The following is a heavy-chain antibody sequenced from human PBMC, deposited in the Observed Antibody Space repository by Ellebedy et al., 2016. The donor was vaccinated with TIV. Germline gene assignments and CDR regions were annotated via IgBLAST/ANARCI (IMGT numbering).Heavy chain of an antibody. CDR3: ASGATYGSGDDYFDY. CDR2: INPSGGST. D-gene: IGHD3-10*01. CDR1: GYTFTSYY. Sequence: AASVKVSCKASGYTFTSYYMHWVRQAPGQGLEWMGIINPSGGSTSYAQKFQGRVTITRDTSASTAYMEMSSLRSEDTAVYYCASGATYGSGDDYFDYWGQGTLVTVSS. V-gene: IGHV1-46*01. J-gene: IGHJ4*02.